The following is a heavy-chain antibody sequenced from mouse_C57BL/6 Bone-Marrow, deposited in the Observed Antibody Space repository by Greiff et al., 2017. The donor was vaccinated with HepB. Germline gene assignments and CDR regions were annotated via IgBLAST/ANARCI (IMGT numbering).Heavy chain of an antibody. CDR1: GYSFTSYY. Sequence: QVQLKESGPELVKPGASVKISCKASGYSFTSYYIHWVKQRPGQGLEWIGWIYPGSGNTKYNEKFKGKATLTADTSSSTAYMQLSSLTSEDSAVYYCARSRDSGGAYFDYWGQGTTLTVSS. CDR2: IYPGSGNT. V-gene: IGHV1-66*01. J-gene: IGHJ2*01. CDR3: ARSRDSGGAYFDY.